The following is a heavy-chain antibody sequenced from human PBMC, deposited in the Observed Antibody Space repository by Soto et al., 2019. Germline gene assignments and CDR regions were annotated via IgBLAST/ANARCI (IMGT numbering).Heavy chain of an antibody. CDR3: AKEGTRGVYYFDY. CDR2: ISASGGSP. J-gene: IGHJ4*02. Sequence: EVQLLESGGGLVQPGGSLRLSCAASGFTFSNFAMNWVRQAPGQGLEWVSTISASGGSPYYADSVKGRFTISRDNAKNTLYRQTNSLRAGDSAIYDWAKEGTRGVYYFDYWGQGALVTVSS. CDR1: GFTFSNFA. D-gene: IGHD2-2*01. V-gene: IGHV3-23*01.